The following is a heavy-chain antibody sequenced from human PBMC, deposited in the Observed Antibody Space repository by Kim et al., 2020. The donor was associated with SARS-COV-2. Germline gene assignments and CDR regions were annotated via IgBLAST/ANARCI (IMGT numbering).Heavy chain of an antibody. CDR1: GGSFNDYY. Sequence: SETLSLTCAVYGGSFNDYYWSWIRQLPGKGLEWIGEINHSGSTNYNTSLRSRVIISVDTSKNQFSLKLSSVTAADTAVYYCAGGQDVDSGRYGGMDVWG. J-gene: IGHJ6*02. CDR3: AGGQDVDSGRYGGMDV. D-gene: IGHD3-10*01. CDR2: INHSGST. V-gene: IGHV4-34*01.